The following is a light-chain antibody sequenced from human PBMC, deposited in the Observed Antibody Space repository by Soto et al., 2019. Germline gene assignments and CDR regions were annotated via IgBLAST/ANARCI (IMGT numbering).Light chain of an antibody. J-gene: IGLJ1*01. V-gene: IGLV2-14*01. CDR3: SAYTTSNTLI. CDR1: SSDVGGYDY. Sequence: QSLLTQPASVSGSPGQSVTISCTGTSSDVGGYDYVSWYQQHPGTAPKLILYEVNNRPSGVSNRFSGSKSGNTASLIISGLQTEDEANYYCSAYTTSNTLIFGTGTKVTVL. CDR2: EVN.